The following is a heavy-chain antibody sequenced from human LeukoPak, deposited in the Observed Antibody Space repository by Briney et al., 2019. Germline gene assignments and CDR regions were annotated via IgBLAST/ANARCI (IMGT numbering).Heavy chain of an antibody. J-gene: IGHJ4*02. D-gene: IGHD2-2*01. CDR3: ARLTTRYCSSTSCSPGTY. V-gene: IGHV1-18*01. CDR2: ISAYKGNT. Sequence: ASVKVSCKASGGTFSSYAISWVRQAPGQGLEWMGWISAYKGNTNYAQKFQDRVTMTTDTSTSTAYMELRSLRSDDTAVYYCARLTTRYCSSTSCSPGTYWGQGTLVTVSS. CDR1: GGTFSSYA.